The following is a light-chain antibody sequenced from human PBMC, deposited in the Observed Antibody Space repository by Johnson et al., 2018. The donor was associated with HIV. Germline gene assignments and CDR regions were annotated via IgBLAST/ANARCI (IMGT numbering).Light chain of an antibody. CDR1: SSNIGNNY. V-gene: IGLV1-51*01. CDR3: GTWDSSLTSYV. CDR2: DNN. J-gene: IGLJ1*01. Sequence: QSVLTQPPSMSAAPGQRVTISCSGSSSNIGNNYVSWYQQVPGAAPKLLIYDNNRRPSGIPDRFSGSKSGPSATLGITGLQTGDEADYYCGTWDSSLTSYVFGAGTKVTVL.